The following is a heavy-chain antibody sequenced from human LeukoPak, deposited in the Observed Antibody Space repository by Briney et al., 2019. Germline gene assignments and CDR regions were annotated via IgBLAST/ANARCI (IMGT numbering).Heavy chain of an antibody. D-gene: IGHD6-13*01. V-gene: IGHV2-70*11. CDR1: GFSLSTSGMC. CDR3: ARTRAAAGQYNFDY. CDR2: IDWDDDK. Sequence: SGPALVKPTQTLTLTCTFSGFSLSTSGMCVSWIRQPPGKALEWLARIDWDDDKYYSTSLKTRLTISKDTSKNQVVLTMTNMDPVDTATYYCARTRAAAGQYNFDYWGQGTLVTVSS. J-gene: IGHJ4*02.